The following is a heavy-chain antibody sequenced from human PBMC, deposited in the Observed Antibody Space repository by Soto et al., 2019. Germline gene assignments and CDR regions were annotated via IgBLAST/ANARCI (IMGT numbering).Heavy chain of an antibody. CDR2: ISDSGGTT. CDR1: GFTFSSYA. V-gene: IGHV3-23*01. J-gene: IGHJ4*02. D-gene: IGHD6-6*01. Sequence: EVQLLESGGSLVQPGGSLRLSCAASGFTFSSYAMSWVRQGPGKGLEWVSAISDSGGTTYYADSVKGRFTISIDNSKSTLYLQMNSLRDEDTAIYYCARSSSSSGPWGQGTLVTVSS. CDR3: ARSSSSSGP.